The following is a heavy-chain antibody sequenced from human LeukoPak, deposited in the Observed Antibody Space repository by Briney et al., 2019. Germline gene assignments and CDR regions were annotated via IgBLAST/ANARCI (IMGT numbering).Heavy chain of an antibody. Sequence: PGGSLRLTCAASGFTVSSNYMSWVRQAAGKGLEWVANIKPDGSDKYYVDSVKGRFTISRDNAKNSLYLEMDTLRAEDTAVYYCVGDPGDYWGQGTLVTVSS. CDR1: GFTVSSNY. CDR3: VGDPGDY. CDR2: IKPDGSDK. V-gene: IGHV3-7*01. J-gene: IGHJ4*02.